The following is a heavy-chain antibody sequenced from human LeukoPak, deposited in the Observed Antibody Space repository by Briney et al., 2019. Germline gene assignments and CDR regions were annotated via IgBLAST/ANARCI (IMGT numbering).Heavy chain of an antibody. Sequence: PSETLSLTCAVYGGSFSGYYWSWIRQPPGKGLEWIGEINHSGSTSYNPSLKSRVTISVDTSKNQFSLKLSSVTAADTAVYYCARGRRYCSSTSCYGGKNGMDVWGQGTTVTVSS. CDR1: GGSFSGYY. CDR3: ARGRRYCSSTSCYGGKNGMDV. D-gene: IGHD2-2*01. V-gene: IGHV4-34*01. J-gene: IGHJ6*02. CDR2: INHSGST.